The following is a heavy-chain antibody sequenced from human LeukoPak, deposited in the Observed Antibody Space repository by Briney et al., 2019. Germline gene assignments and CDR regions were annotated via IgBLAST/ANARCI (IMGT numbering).Heavy chain of an antibody. Sequence: ASVKVSCKASGYTFTSYGISWVRQAPGQGLEWMGWISAYNGNTNYAQKLQGRVTMTTDTPTSTAYMELRSLRSDDTAVYYCARALEPYSSGWYFEVGFDYWGQGTLVTVSS. CDR3: ARALEPYSSGWYFEVGFDY. D-gene: IGHD6-19*01. J-gene: IGHJ4*02. V-gene: IGHV1-18*01. CDR1: GYTFTSYG. CDR2: ISAYNGNT.